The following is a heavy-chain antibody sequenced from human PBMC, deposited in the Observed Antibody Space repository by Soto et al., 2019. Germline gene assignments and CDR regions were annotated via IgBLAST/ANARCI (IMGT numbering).Heavy chain of an antibody. CDR1: GFTFSSHA. V-gene: IGHV3-23*01. J-gene: IGHJ4*02. D-gene: IGHD2-2*01. CDR2: ISGSGGGT. Sequence: GGSLRLSCAASGFTFSSHALSWVRQAPGKGLEWVSAISGSGGGTYYADSVKGRFTISRDDSKNTLFLQMNSLRAEDTALYYCAKFFLPGYCSSTSCYPDYWGQGTLVTVSS. CDR3: AKFFLPGYCSSTSCYPDY.